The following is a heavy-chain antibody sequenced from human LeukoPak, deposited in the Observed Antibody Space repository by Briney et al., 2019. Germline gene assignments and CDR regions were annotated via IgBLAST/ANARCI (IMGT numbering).Heavy chain of an antibody. Sequence: GGSLRLSCAASGFTFSSYAMSWVRQAPGKGLEWVSGISGSGGGTYYADSVKGRFTISRDNSKNTLYLQMNSLSAEDTAVYYCAKDGSALWTIARPYYFDYWGQGTLVTVSS. D-gene: IGHD5-24*01. CDR3: AKDGSALWTIARPYYFDY. CDR2: ISGSGGGT. CDR1: GFTFSSYA. V-gene: IGHV3-23*01. J-gene: IGHJ4*02.